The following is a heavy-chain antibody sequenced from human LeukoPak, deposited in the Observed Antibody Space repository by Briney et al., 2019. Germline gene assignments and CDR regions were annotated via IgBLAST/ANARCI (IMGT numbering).Heavy chain of an antibody. D-gene: IGHD3-10*01. CDR1: GFTFSSYA. J-gene: IGHJ5*02. CDR2: ISYDGSNK. V-gene: IGHV3-30*04. CDR3: ARGEGGDSSGRNWFDP. Sequence: GGSLRLSCAASGFTFSSYAMHWVRQAPGKGLEWVAVISYDGSNKYYADSVKGRFTISRDNSKNTLYLQMNSLRAEDTAVYYCARGEGGDSSGRNWFDPWGQGTLVTVSS.